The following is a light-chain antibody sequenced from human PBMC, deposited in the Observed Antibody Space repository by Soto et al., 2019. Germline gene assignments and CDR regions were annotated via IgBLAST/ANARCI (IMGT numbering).Light chain of an antibody. CDR2: KAS. CDR1: QSISTW. V-gene: IGKV1-5*03. J-gene: IGKJ1*01. Sequence: DIQMTQSPSTLSASVGDRVTITCRASQSISTWLAWYQHKPGKAPNLLIYKASSLESGVPSRFSGSGSGTEFSLTISILQPNDVATYYGQQYGRYRTFGQGTKVEIK. CDR3: QQYGRYRT.